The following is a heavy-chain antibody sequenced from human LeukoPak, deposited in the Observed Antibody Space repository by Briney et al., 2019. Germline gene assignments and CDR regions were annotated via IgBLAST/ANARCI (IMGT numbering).Heavy chain of an antibody. CDR2: ISAYNGNT. D-gene: IGHD3-22*01. Sequence: ASVKVSCKASGYTFTSYGISWVRQAPGQGLEWMGWISAYNGNTNYAQKLQGRVTMTTDTSTSTAYMELRSLRSDDTAVYYCARVTYYYDSSGYYYLHYFDYWGQGTLVTVSS. V-gene: IGHV1-18*01. J-gene: IGHJ4*02. CDR3: ARVTYYYDSSGYYYLHYFDY. CDR1: GYTFTSYG.